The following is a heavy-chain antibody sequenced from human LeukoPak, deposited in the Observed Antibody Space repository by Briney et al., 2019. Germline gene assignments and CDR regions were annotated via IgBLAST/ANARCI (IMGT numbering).Heavy chain of an antibody. CDR1: GFTFSSYG. D-gene: IGHD4-23*01. J-gene: IGHJ2*01. CDR2: IRYDGSNK. Sequence: GGSLRLSCAASGFTFSSYGMHWVRQAPGKGLEWVAFIRYDGSNKYYADSVKGRFTISRDNSKNTLYLQMNSLRAEDTAVYYCAKAPVVQRNWYFDLWGRGTLVTVSS. V-gene: IGHV3-30*02. CDR3: AKAPVVQRNWYFDL.